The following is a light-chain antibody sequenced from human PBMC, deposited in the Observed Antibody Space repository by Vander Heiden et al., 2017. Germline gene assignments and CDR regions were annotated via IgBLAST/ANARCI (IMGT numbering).Light chain of an antibody. CDR1: ETISSY. J-gene: IGKJ2*01. Sequence: DIQVTQSPSSLSASIGDRVTISCRASETISSYLNWYQQKPGKAPTLLIYTASTLQSGVPSRFSGRRSGTEFTLTISRLQPEDFATYYCQQSDRNPHTFGQGTNLQIK. CDR2: TAS. CDR3: QQSDRNPHT. V-gene: IGKV1-39*01.